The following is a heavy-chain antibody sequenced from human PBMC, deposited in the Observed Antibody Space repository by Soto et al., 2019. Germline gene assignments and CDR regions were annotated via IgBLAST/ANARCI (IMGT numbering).Heavy chain of an antibody. D-gene: IGHD3-22*01. CDR3: ARSSHVPHDSSGYYTYYFDY. CDR2: ISGRGGST. V-gene: IGHV3-23*01. CDR1: GFTFSSYA. Sequence: GGSLTLSCAVSGFTFSSYAMSWVRPAPGEGLEWVSAISGRGGSTYYADSVTGRFTISRDNSKNTLYLQMNSQRAEDTAVYYCARSSHVPHDSSGYYTYYFDYWGQGTLVTVSS. J-gene: IGHJ4*02.